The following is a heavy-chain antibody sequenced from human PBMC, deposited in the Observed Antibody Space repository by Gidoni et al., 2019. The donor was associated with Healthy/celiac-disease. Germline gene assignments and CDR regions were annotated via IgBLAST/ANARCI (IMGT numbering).Heavy chain of an antibody. CDR1: GYTFTSYG. CDR2: ISAYNGNT. D-gene: IGHD6-19*01. Sequence: QVQLVQSGAEVKKPGASVKVSCKASGYTFTSYGISWVRQAPGQGLEWMGWISAYNGNTNYAKKLQDRVTMTTDTSTSTAYMELRSLRSDDTAVYYCARGPPTRIAVAGFDYWGQGTLVTVSS. V-gene: IGHV1-18*04. CDR3: ARGPPTRIAVAGFDY. J-gene: IGHJ4*02.